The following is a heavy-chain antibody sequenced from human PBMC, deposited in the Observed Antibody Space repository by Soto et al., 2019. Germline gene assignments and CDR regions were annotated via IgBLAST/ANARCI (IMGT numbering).Heavy chain of an antibody. CDR3: ARAHPLNYDFWSGYYFEFLPPYYYYGMDV. Sequence: GGSLRLSCAASGFTFSSYWMHWVRQAPGKGLVWVSRINSDGSSTSYADSVKGRFTISRDNAKNTLYLQMNSLRAEDTAVYYCARAHPLNYDFWSGYYFEFLPPYYYYGMDVWGQGTTVTVSS. V-gene: IGHV3-74*01. D-gene: IGHD3-3*01. CDR1: GFTFSSYW. J-gene: IGHJ6*02. CDR2: INSDGSST.